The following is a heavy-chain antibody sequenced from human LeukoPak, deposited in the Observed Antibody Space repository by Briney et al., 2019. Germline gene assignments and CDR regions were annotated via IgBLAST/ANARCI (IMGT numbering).Heavy chain of an antibody. D-gene: IGHD3-10*01. CDR2: IIPIFGTA. Sequence: ASVKVSCTASGGTFSSYAISWVRQAPGQGLEWMGGIIPIFGTANYAQKFQGRVTITADKSTSTAYMELSSLRSEDTAVYYCARAPRGVRGVIVNYFDYWGQGTLVTVSS. CDR1: GGTFSSYA. V-gene: IGHV1-69*06. J-gene: IGHJ4*02. CDR3: ARAPRGVRGVIVNYFDY.